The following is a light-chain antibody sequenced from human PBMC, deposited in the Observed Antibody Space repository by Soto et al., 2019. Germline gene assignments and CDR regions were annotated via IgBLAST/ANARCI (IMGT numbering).Light chain of an antibody. CDR2: GAS. CDR1: QSISSN. Sequence: EIVMTQSPDTLSVSPGERATLSCRASQSISSNLAWYQQPPGQAPRLLIYGASTRATGIPARFSGSGSGTDFTLTISSLQSEDFAVYYCQQYDDWPPLTFGGGTKVGIK. CDR3: QQYDDWPPLT. J-gene: IGKJ4*01. V-gene: IGKV3-15*01.